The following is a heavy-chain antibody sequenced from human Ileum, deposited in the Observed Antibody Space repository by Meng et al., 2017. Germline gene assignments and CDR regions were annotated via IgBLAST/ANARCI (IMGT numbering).Heavy chain of an antibody. J-gene: IGHJ4*02. D-gene: IGHD1-1*01. CDR1: GFTFSGAW. V-gene: IGHV3-15*01. CDR3: THGHLAGTFFDY. Sequence: GESLKISCAVSGFTFSGAWMSWVRQAPGKGLEWVSRIKSKRDGETTDYAAPVKGRFTISRDDSENTVYLQMNSLKAEDTAVYYCTHGHLAGTFFDYWSQGILVTSPQ. CDR2: IKSKRDGETT.